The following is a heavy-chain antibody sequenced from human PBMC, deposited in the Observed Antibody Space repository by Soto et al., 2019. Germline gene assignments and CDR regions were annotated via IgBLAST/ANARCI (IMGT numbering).Heavy chain of an antibody. CDR2: ITPYNGNA. V-gene: IGHV1-18*04. J-gene: IGHJ4*02. D-gene: IGHD1-26*01. Sequence: QVHLVQSGAVVENPGASVKVSCKASGYTFTTFGINWVRQAPGQGLEWMGWITPYNGNANYPQKHQDRLTISTDTSTHTAYLELRLLRSDDTAVYFCARALMFSGAHHDYWGQGTRGTFSS. CDR3: ARALMFSGAHHDY. CDR1: GYTFTTFG.